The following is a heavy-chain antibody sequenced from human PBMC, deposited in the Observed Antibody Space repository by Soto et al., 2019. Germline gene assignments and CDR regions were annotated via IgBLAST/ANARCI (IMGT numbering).Heavy chain of an antibody. CDR1: GFTFSNYG. Sequence: QVQLVESGGGVVQPGGSLRLFCAASGFTFSNYGMHWVRQAPGKGLESVAVIWYDGTNKYYADSVKGRFTISRDNSKNTMYLQVNSLRAEDTAVYYCARDYSRYYGMDVWGQGTTVTVSS. CDR3: ARDYSRYYGMDV. CDR2: IWYDGTNK. D-gene: IGHD2-15*01. V-gene: IGHV3-33*01. J-gene: IGHJ6*02.